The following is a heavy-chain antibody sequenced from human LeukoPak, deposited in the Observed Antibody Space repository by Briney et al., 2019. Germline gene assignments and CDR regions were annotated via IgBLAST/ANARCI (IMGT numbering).Heavy chain of an antibody. J-gene: IGHJ5*02. V-gene: IGHV3-23*01. CDR2: ICGGGGST. Sequence: GGSLRLSCAASGFTFSAYDMSWVRQAPGKGLDWVSAICGGGGSTYYADSVKGRFIISKDNSKNTLYLQMNSLRAEDTAVYYCAKGEGFDPWGQGTLVTVSS. CDR1: GFTFSAYD. CDR3: AKGEGFDP.